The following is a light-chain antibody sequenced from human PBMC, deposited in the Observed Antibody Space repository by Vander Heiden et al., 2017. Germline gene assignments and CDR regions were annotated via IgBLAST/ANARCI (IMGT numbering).Light chain of an antibody. J-gene: IGKJ4*01. V-gene: IGKV1-39*01. Sequence: DIQLTHSPSTLSASAGDRVTLTCRASQSISSYLTWYQQKPVKAPKLLIYAASSLQTGVPSRFSGSGSGTDFTLTISSLQPEDFATYYCQQSDSTRLTFGGGTKVEIK. CDR2: AAS. CDR3: QQSDSTRLT. CDR1: QSISSY.